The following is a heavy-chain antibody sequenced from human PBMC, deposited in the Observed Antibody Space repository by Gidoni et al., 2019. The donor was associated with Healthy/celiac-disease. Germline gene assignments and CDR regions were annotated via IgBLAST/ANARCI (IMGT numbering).Heavy chain of an antibody. CDR1: GGTFSSYA. V-gene: IGHV1-69*01. D-gene: IGHD2-2*01. CDR2: IIPIFGTA. CDR3: ASPSEFFDCSSTSCLYYYYYYMDV. J-gene: IGHJ6*03. Sequence: QVQLVQSGAEVKKPGSSVKVSCKASGGTFSSYAISWVRQAPGQGLEWMGGIIPIFGTANYAQKFQGRVTITADESTSTAYMELSSLRSEDTAVYYCASPSEFFDCSSTSCLYYYYYYMDVWGKGTTVTVSS.